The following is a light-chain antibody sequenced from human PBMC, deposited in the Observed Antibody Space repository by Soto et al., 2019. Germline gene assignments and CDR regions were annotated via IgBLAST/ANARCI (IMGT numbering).Light chain of an antibody. J-gene: IGLJ3*02. V-gene: IGLV2-14*01. CDR1: SSDIDDFKF. Sequence: QSGLTQPASVSGSPGQSITISCTGTSSDIDDFKFVSWYQHHPGKAPKLVIYEVSNRPSGVSHRFSGSKSGNTASLTIFGLQAEDEADYYCSTYTSSNTLLFGGGTKVTVL. CDR2: EVS. CDR3: STYTSSNTLL.